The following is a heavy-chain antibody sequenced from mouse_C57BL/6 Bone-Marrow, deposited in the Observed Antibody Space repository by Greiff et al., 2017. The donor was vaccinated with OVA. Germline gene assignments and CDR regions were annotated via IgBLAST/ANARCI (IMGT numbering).Heavy chain of an antibody. CDR3: APYYYGSSQYFDY. CDR2: IDPEDGET. D-gene: IGHD1-1*01. CDR1: GFNIKDYY. Sequence: VQLQQSGAELVKPGASVKLSCTASGFNIKDYYMHWVKQRTEQGLEWIGRIDPEDGETKYAPQFQGKATITADTSSNTAYLQLSSLTSEDTAVYYCAPYYYGSSQYFDYWGQGTTLTVSS. J-gene: IGHJ2*01. V-gene: IGHV14-2*01.